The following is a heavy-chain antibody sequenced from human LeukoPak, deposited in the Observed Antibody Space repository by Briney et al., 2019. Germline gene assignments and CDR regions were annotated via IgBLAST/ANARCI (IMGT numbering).Heavy chain of an antibody. CDR3: ARAIVAWFDP. CDR1: GGSISSGGYY. J-gene: IGHJ5*02. V-gene: IGHV4-31*01. CDR2: IYYSGST. D-gene: IGHD5-12*01. Sequence: PSQTLSLTCTVSGGSISSGGYYWRWIRQHPWKGLEWIGYIYYSGSTYYNPSLKSQVTISVDTSKNQFSLKLSSVTAADTAVYYCARAIVAWFDPWGQGTLVTVSS.